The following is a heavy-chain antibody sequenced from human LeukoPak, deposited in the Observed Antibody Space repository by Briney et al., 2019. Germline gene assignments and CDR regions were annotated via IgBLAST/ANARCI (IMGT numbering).Heavy chain of an antibody. CDR2: ISSSSSYI. V-gene: IGHV3-21*01. D-gene: IGHD3-3*01. Sequence: GGSLRLSCAASGFTFSSYSMNWVRQAPGKGLEWVSSISSSSSYIYYADSVKGRFTISRDNAKNSLYLQMNSLRAEDTAVYYCARDRGPLSIFGVGSPNWFDPWGQGTLVTVSS. CDR1: GFTFSSYS. CDR3: ARDRGPLSIFGVGSPNWFDP. J-gene: IGHJ5*02.